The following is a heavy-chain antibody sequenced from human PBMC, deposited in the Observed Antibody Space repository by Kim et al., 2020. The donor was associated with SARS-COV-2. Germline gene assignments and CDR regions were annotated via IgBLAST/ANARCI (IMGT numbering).Heavy chain of an antibody. V-gene: IGHV5-10-1*01. D-gene: IGHD3-10*01. J-gene: IGHJ5*02. Sequence: GESLKISSKGSGYSFTTNWITWVRQMPGKGLEWMGRIDPSDSRTKYSPSFQGHVTISVDKSIRTAYLQWSSLKASDTAIYYCARRSRDYPDSGTYYTNWFDPWGQGTLVTVSS. CDR1: GYSFTTNW. CDR2: IDPSDSRT. CDR3: ARRSRDYPDSGTYYTNWFDP.